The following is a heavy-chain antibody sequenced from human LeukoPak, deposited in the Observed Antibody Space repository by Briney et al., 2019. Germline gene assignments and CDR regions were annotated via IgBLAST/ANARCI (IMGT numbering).Heavy chain of an antibody. CDR2: INHSGST. V-gene: IGHV4-34*01. J-gene: IGHJ5*02. CDR3: ARGPLRGNWFDP. D-gene: IGHD3-16*02. CDR1: GGSFSGYY. Sequence: SETLSLTCAVYGGSFSGYYWSWIRRPPGKGLEWIGEINHSGSTNYNPSLKSRVTISVDTSKNQFSLKLSSVTAADTAVYYCARGPLRGNWFDPWGQGTLVTVSS.